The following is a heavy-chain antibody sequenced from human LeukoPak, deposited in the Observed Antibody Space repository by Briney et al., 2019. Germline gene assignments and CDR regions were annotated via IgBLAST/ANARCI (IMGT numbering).Heavy chain of an antibody. CDR3: AKRGPGSPQSGKYYFDY. V-gene: IGHV3-30*02. CDR2: IRYDGSIK. J-gene: IGHJ4*02. D-gene: IGHD3-10*01. Sequence: GGSLRLSCAASGFTFSNYDMHWVRQAPGKGLEWVAFIRYDGSIKYCADSVKGRFTISRDNSKNTLYLQMSSLRAEDTAVYYCAKRGPGSPQSGKYYFDYWGQGTLVTVSS. CDR1: GFTFSNYD.